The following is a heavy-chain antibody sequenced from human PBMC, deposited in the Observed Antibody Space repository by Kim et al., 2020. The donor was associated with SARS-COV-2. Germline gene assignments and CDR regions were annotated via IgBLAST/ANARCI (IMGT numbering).Heavy chain of an antibody. D-gene: IGHD6-19*01. V-gene: IGHV3-NL1*01. J-gene: IGHJ4*02. CDR2: T. CDR3: AKDRGSFWSLDY. Sequence: THQVDSVKGRFTVSRDNSNATLFLQMNSLRADDTAMYYCAKDRGSFWSLDYWGLGTLVTVSS.